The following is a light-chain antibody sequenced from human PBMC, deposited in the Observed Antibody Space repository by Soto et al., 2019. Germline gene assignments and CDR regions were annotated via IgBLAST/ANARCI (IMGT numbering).Light chain of an antibody. V-gene: IGKV1-9*01. J-gene: IGKJ4*01. CDR3: QQFSSYLRT. CDR2: AAS. Sequence: IQLTQSPASLSASVGDRVTLTCRASQGISHYLAWYQQKPGKDPKLLIYAASALESGVPSRFSGSGSGTDFTLTISSLEPEDVATYYCQQFSSYLRTFGGGTKVEI. CDR1: QGISHY.